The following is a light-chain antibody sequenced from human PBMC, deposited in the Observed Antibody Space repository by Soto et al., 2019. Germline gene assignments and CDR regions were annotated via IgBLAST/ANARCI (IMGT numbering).Light chain of an antibody. CDR3: QQYHDYWT. Sequence: DIQMTQSPSTLSASVGDRATITCRASQSISSWLAWYRQKPGKAPKLLIYKASSLESGVPSRFSGSGSGTEFTLTISSLQPDDFATYYCQQYHDYWTFGQGTKVDIK. V-gene: IGKV1-5*03. CDR2: KAS. J-gene: IGKJ1*01. CDR1: QSISSW.